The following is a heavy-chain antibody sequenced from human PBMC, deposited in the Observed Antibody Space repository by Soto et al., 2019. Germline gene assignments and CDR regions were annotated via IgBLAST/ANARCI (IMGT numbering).Heavy chain of an antibody. V-gene: IGHV3-23*01. CDR1: GFTFSSYA. CDR2: ISGDGGTT. CDR3: AKKRVLVPAMYHFDY. J-gene: IGHJ4*02. D-gene: IGHD2-2*01. Sequence: EVQLLESGGGLVQPGGSLRLSCAASGFTFSSYAMNWVRQAPGKGLEWVSIISGDGGTTSYADSVKGRFTISRDNSKNTLYLQMNSLRAEDTAVYYCAKKRVLVPAMYHFDYWGQGTLVTVFS.